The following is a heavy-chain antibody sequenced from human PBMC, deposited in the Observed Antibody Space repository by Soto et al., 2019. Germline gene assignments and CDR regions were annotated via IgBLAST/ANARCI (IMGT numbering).Heavy chain of an antibody. D-gene: IGHD3-10*01. J-gene: IGHJ6*02. CDR2: INHSGST. V-gene: IGHV4-34*01. Sequence: PSETLSLTCAVYGGSFSGYYWSWIRQPPGKGLEWIGEINHSGSTNYNPSHKSRVTISVDTSKNQFSLKLSSVTAADTAVYYCARVEAGRYYYGSGRYYYYYGMDVWGQGTTVTVSS. CDR3: ARVEAGRYYYGSGRYYYYYGMDV. CDR1: GGSFSGYY.